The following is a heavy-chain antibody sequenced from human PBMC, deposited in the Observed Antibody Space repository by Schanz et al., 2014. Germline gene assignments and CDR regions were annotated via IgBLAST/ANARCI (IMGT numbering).Heavy chain of an antibody. CDR3: VREVGAAAGLAWGLDY. Sequence: QVQLVESGGGVVQPGRSLRLSCAASGFSFSTYAMHWVRQAPGKGLEWVSTVYMSAASTRYADSVKGRFIISRDSSKNTLFLQMNSLRPEDTAVYYCVREVGAAAGLAWGLDYWGRGTLVTVSS. J-gene: IGHJ4*02. V-gene: IGHV3-NL1*01. CDR1: GFSFSTYA. CDR2: VYMSAAST. D-gene: IGHD6-13*01.